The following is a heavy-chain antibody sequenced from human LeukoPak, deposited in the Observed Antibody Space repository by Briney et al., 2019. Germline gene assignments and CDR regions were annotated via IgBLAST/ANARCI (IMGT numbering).Heavy chain of an antibody. Sequence: PGGSLRLSCTASGFTLGGHDMHLVRQTTREGLEWVAAVSSGHHAFYGGSVKGRFTVSREDGKNSLYLQMNSLRAGDTAVYYCVREARGYHYTYFDYWGQGSLVTVSS. CDR3: VREARGYHYTYFDY. J-gene: IGHJ4*02. V-gene: IGHV3-13*01. CDR2: VSSGHHA. D-gene: IGHD5-18*01. CDR1: GFTLGGHD.